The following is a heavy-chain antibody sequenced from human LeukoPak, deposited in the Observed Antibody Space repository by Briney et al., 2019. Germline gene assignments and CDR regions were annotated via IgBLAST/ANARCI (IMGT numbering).Heavy chain of an antibody. Sequence: LPGGSLRLSCAASGFTFNIYVMSWVRQAPGKGLEWVSSIMSSGSGTFYADSVKDRFTVSRDNSKNTLYLQMSRLRVEDTAVYYCVKDRPNYHESNGHYYRPTGDSWGQGTLVTVSS. CDR1: GFTFNIYV. CDR2: IMSSGSGT. D-gene: IGHD3-22*01. CDR3: VKDRPNYHESNGHYYRPTGDS. J-gene: IGHJ5*01. V-gene: IGHV3-23*01.